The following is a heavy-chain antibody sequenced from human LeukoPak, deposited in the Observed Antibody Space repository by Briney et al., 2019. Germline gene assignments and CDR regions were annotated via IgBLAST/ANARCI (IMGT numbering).Heavy chain of an antibody. J-gene: IGHJ6*02. V-gene: IGHV3-7*01. Sequence: PGGSLRLSCAASGFTFSSYWMSWVRQAPGKGLEWVANIKQDGSQKYYADSVKGRFTISRDNSKNTLYLQMNSLRAEDTAVYYCARESGNGYSSGWYPYYYYGMDVWGQGTTVTVSS. CDR1: GFTFSSYW. D-gene: IGHD6-19*01. CDR3: ARESGNGYSSGWYPYYYYGMDV. CDR2: IKQDGSQK.